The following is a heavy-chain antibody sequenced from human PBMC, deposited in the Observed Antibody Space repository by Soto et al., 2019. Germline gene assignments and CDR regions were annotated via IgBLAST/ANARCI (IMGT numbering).Heavy chain of an antibody. CDR2: IYHSGST. J-gene: IGHJ3*02. V-gene: IGHV4-30-2*01. Sequence: WSWIRQPPGKGLEWIGYIYHSGSTYYNPSLKSRVTISVDRSKNQFSLKLSSVTAADTAVYYCARDVGRAFDIWGQGTMVTVSS. CDR3: ARDVGRAFDI.